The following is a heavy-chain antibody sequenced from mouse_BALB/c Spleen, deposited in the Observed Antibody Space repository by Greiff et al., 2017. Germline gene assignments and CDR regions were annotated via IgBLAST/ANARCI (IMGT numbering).Heavy chain of an antibody. Sequence: QVQLKESGPGLVAPSQSLSITCTVSGFSLTGYGVNWVRQPPGKGLEWLGMIWGDGSTDYNSALKSRLSISKDNSKSQVFLKMNSLQTDDTAMYYCARDGAYYGNYGAMDYWGQGTSVTVSS. D-gene: IGHD2-10*01. V-gene: IGHV2-6-7*01. CDR3: ARDGAYYGNYGAMDY. CDR1: GFSLTGYG. CDR2: IWGDGST. J-gene: IGHJ4*01.